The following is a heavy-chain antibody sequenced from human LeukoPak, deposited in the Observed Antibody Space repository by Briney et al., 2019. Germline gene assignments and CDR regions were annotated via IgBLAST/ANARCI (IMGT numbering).Heavy chain of an antibody. CDR1: GFIFSRYW. D-gene: IGHD6-13*01. CDR3: GRVESLVVWSSRNGAFDI. CDR2: IYSGDSK. Sequence: WGSLRLSCAASGFIFSRYWMSRVPQAPGQGLVGGAVIYSGDSKYYPDSLRGRFTISSDNSKNTQYVQMNSLRAEDTAGYYCGRVESLVVWSSRNGAFDIWGQGTMVTVSS. V-gene: IGHV3-66*01. J-gene: IGHJ3*02.